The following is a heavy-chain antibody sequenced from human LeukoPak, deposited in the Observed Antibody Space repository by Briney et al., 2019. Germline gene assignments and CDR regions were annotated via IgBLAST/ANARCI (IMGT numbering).Heavy chain of an antibody. CDR2: TSGYNGNT. V-gene: IGHV1-18*01. CDR3: ARDRPYWYFDL. J-gene: IGHJ2*01. Sequence: ASVKVSCKASGYTFTSYGISWVRQAPGQGLEWMGWTSGYNGNTNYGQKLQGRVTMTTDTSTSIAYMELRSLRSDDTAVYYCARDRPYWYFDLWGRGTLVTVSS. CDR1: GYTFTSYG.